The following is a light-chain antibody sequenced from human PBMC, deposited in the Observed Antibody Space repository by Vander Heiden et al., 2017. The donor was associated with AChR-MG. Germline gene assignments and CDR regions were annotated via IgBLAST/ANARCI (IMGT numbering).Light chain of an antibody. J-gene: IGLJ2*01. CDR3: CSYAGSNTWV. V-gene: IGLV2-23*02. CDR1: SSDVGSYNL. CDR2: EVT. Sequence: QSALPHPASVSGSPGQSLPLSCTGTSSDVGSYNLVSWYQQHPGKAPKLMIYEVTKRPSGVSNRFSGSKSANTASLTISGRQAEDEADYYCCSYAGSNTWVFGGGTKLTVL.